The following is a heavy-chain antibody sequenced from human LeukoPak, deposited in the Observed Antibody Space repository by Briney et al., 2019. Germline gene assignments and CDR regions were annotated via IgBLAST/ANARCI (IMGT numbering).Heavy chain of an antibody. V-gene: IGHV1-8*01. CDR2: MNPNSGNT. J-gene: IGHJ4*02. D-gene: IGHD3-10*01. CDR3: ARRTWMVRGALGY. CDR1: GYTFTSYD. Sequence: GASVKVSCKASGYTFTSYDINWVRQATGQGLEWMGWMNPNSGNTGYAQKFQGRVTMTRNTSISTAYMELSSLRSEDTAVYYCARRTWMVRGALGYWGQGTLVTVSS.